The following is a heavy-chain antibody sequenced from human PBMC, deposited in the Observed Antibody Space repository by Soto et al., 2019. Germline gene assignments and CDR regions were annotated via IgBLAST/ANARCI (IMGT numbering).Heavy chain of an antibody. J-gene: IGHJ4*02. CDR3: TRYDYGDYVFDY. CDR2: IYWDDDK. Sequence: QITLKESGPTLVKPTQTLTLTCTFSGFSLSTSGVGVGWIRQPPGKALEWLALIYWDDDKRYSPSLKSRLTITKDTSKNQVVLTMTHMDPVDTTTYYSTRYDYGDYVFDYWGQGTLVTVSS. CDR1: GFSLSTSGVG. V-gene: IGHV2-5*02. D-gene: IGHD4-17*01.